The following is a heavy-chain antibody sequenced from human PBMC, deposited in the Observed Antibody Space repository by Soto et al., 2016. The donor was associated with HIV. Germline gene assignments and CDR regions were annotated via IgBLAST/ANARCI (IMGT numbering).Heavy chain of an antibody. Sequence: QVHLQESGPGLVRPSQTLSLTCTVSGGSINSGGYYWNWIRQHPGKGLEWIGYIYYSGSTYYNPSLKSRITMSVDTSKNHFSLRLNSVTAADTAVYFCARAPMIRRSTFDYWGQGTLVTVSS. CDR1: GGSINSGGYY. CDR2: IYYSGST. D-gene: IGHD3-10*01. CDR3: ARAPMIRRSTFDY. J-gene: IGHJ4*02. V-gene: IGHV4-31*03.